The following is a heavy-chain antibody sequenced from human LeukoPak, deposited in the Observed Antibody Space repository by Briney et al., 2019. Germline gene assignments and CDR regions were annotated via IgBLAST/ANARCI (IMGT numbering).Heavy chain of an antibody. D-gene: IGHD1-26*01. CDR2: MNPNSGNT. J-gene: IGHJ6*03. Sequence: ASVKVSCKASGYTFTSYDISWVRQATGQGLEWMGWMNPNSGNTGYAQKFQGRVTMTRNTSISTAYMELSSLRSEDTAVYYCARVWWELLIRYYHYYMDVWGKGTTVTVSS. V-gene: IGHV1-8*01. CDR3: ARVWWELLIRYYHYYMDV. CDR1: GYTFTSYD.